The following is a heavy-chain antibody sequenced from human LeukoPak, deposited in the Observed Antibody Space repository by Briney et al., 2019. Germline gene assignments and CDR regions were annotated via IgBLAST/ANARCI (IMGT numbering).Heavy chain of an antibody. Sequence: GGSLRLSCAASGFTFSSYWMHWVRQAPGKGLEWVSGISGSGGSTYYADSVKGRFTISRDNSKNTLYVQMNSLGAEDTAVYYCAKWKYSSSGLDDYWGQGTLVTVSS. CDR1: GFTFSSYW. D-gene: IGHD6-6*01. CDR2: ISGSGGST. CDR3: AKWKYSSSGLDDY. V-gene: IGHV3-23*01. J-gene: IGHJ4*02.